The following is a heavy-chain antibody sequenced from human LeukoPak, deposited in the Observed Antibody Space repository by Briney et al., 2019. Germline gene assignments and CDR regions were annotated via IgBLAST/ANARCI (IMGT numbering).Heavy chain of an antibody. D-gene: IGHD6-19*01. Sequence: GGSLRLSCAASGFTFSSYWMSWVRQAPGKGLEWVANIKQDGSEKYYVDSVKGRFTISRDNAKNSLYLQMNSLRAEDTAMYYCARGKIAVAGTLSYYFDYWGQGTLVTVSS. CDR1: GFTFSSYW. CDR2: IKQDGSEK. J-gene: IGHJ4*02. V-gene: IGHV3-7*01. CDR3: ARGKIAVAGTLSYYFDY.